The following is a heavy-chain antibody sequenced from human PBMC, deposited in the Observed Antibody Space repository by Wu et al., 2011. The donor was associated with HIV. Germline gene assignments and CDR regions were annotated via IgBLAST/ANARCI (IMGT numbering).Heavy chain of an antibody. J-gene: IGHJ3*02. CDR3: ATRQTPYYDVLDERVASAGENDASDI. CDR1: GGTFGSYG. D-gene: IGHD3-3*01. CDR2: ILPILGTP. V-gene: IGHV1-69*14. Sequence: QVQLVQSGTEVKKPGSSVKVSCKISGGTFGSYGISWVRQVPGEGLEWMGRILPILGTPNYAPKFQGRITIAADRPSRSVYLELSSLTFEDTAMYYCATRQTPYYDVLDERVASAGENDASDIWGRGTMVTVSS.